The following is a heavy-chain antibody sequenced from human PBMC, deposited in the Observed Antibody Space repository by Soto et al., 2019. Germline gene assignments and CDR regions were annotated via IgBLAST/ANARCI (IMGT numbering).Heavy chain of an antibody. V-gene: IGHV4-39*01. CDR1: GGSISSSSYY. D-gene: IGHD2-15*01. CDR3: ARHLTYCSAGSCYSDFPYYGMDV. J-gene: IGHJ6*02. CDR2: IFYSGST. Sequence: SETLSLTCTVSGGSISSSSYYWGWIRQPPGKGLEWIGNIFYSGSTYYNPSLKSRVTISVDTSKNQFSLKLSSVTAADTAVYYCARHLTYCSAGSCYSDFPYYGMDVWGQGTTVTVSS.